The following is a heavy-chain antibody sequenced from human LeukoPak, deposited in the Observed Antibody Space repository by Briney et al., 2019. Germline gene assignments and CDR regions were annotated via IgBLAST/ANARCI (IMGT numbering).Heavy chain of an antibody. CDR1: GFTFGDYA. CDR3: AKAKYSSSRPSPWDY. J-gene: IGHJ4*02. Sequence: PGGSLRLSCTASGFTFGDYAMSWVRQAPGKGLEWVAVISYDGSNKYYADSVKGRFTISRDNSKNTLYLQMNSLRAEDTAVYYCAKAKYSSSRPSPWDYWGQGTLVTVSS. D-gene: IGHD6-6*01. V-gene: IGHV3-30*04. CDR2: ISYDGSNK.